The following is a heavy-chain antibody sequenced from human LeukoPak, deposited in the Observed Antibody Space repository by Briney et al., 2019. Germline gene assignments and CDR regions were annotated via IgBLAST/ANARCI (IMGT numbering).Heavy chain of an antibody. CDR2: IYSGGST. D-gene: IGHD3-22*01. J-gene: IGHJ4*02. V-gene: IGHV3-53*04. CDR3: ARESENYYDT. CDR1: GFTVSSNY. Sequence: GGSLTLSCAASGFTVSSNYMSWVRQAPGKGLEWVSVIYSGGSTYYADSVKGRFTISRHNSKNPLSLQMNTARAEDTAVYYCARESENYYDTWGQGTLVTVSS.